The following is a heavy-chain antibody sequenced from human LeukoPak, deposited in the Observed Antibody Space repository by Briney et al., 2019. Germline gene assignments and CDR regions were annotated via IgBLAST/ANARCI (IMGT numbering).Heavy chain of an antibody. V-gene: IGHV3-74*01. J-gene: IGHJ4*02. CDR1: GFTFSTYW. D-gene: IGHD2-15*01. Sequence: GGSLRLSCAASGFTFSTYWMHSVRQAPGKGLVWVSRINSDGSNTNYADSVKGRLTISRDNAKNTLFLQMNSLSSEDTAVYYCATRGCSGSSCYSADYWGQGTLVTVSS. CDR2: INSDGSNT. CDR3: ATRGCSGSSCYSADY.